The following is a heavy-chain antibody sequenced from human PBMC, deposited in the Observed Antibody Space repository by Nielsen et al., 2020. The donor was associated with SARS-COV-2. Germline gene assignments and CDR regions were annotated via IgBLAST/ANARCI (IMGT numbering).Heavy chain of an antibody. D-gene: IGHD3-3*01. J-gene: IGHJ3*02. CDR2: IYYSGST. V-gene: IGHV4-30-4*01. CDR1: GGSISSGDYY. Sequence: SETLSLTCTVSGGSISSGDYYWSWIRQPPGKGLEWIGYIYYSGSTYYNPSLKSRVTISVDTSKNQFSLKLSSVTAADTAVYYCTTGAGITIFGVVIILNAFDIWGQGTMVTVSS. CDR3: TTGAGITIFGVVIILNAFDI.